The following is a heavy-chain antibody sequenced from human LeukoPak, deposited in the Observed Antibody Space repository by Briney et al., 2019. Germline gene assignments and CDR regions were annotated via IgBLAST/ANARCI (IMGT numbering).Heavy chain of an antibody. D-gene: IGHD4-11*01. V-gene: IGHV3-30-3*01. J-gene: IGHJ3*02. CDR1: GFTFSSYA. CDR2: ISYAGSNK. Sequence: PGGSLRLSCAPSGFTFSSYAMHWVRQAPGKGLEWVAVISYAGSNKFYADSVRGRVTISRDNSKNTLYLQMNSLRAEDTAVYYCARGQHRVTYPDDAFDIWGQGTMVTVSS. CDR3: ARGQHRVTYPDDAFDI.